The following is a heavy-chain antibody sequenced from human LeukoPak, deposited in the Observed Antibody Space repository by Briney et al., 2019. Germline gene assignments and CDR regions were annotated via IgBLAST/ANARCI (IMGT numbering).Heavy chain of an antibody. CDR1: GFTFSSYA. D-gene: IGHD2-2*01. Sequence: GGSLRLSCAASGFTFSSYAMSWVRQAPGKGLEWVSAISGSGGSTYYADSVKGRFTISRDNSKNTLYLQMNSLRAEDTAVYYCAKDGCSSTSCYGHYYYYYYMDVWGKGTTVTVSS. V-gene: IGHV3-23*01. CDR2: ISGSGGST. CDR3: AKDGCSSTSCYGHYYYYYYMDV. J-gene: IGHJ6*03.